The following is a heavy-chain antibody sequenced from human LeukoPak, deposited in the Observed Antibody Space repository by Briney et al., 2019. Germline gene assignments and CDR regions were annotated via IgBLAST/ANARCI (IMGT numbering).Heavy chain of an antibody. CDR1: GFTFSSYA. Sequence: GGSLRLSCAASGFTFSSYAMHWVRQAPGKGLEWVSGISWNSGSIGYADSVKGRFTISRDNAKNSLYLQMNSLRAEDTASYYCAKDGGIAAAGTTGYFDYWGQGTLVTVSS. J-gene: IGHJ4*02. V-gene: IGHV3-9*01. CDR3: AKDGGIAAAGTTGYFDY. D-gene: IGHD6-13*01. CDR2: ISWNSGSI.